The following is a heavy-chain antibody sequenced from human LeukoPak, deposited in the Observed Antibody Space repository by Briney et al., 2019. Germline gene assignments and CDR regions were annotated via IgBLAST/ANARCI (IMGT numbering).Heavy chain of an antibody. CDR2: ISWNSGSI. Sequence: GRSLRLSCAASGFTFDDYAMHWVRQAPEKGLEWVSGISWNSGSIGYADSVKGRFTISRDNAKNSLYLQMNSLRAEDTALYYCAKEHCSSTSCYEDWFDPWGQGTLVTVSS. CDR1: GFTFDDYA. D-gene: IGHD2-2*01. CDR3: AKEHCSSTSCYEDWFDP. V-gene: IGHV3-9*01. J-gene: IGHJ5*02.